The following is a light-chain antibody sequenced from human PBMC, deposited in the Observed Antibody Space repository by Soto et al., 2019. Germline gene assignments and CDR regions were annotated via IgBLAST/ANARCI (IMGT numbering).Light chain of an antibody. J-gene: IGKJ4*01. Sequence: DIQLTQSPSTLSASVGDRVTITCRASQSITNWLAWYQQKPGKAPKVLIHIASSLKSGVPSRFSGSGSGTEFTLTITCLQPDDSATYYCQQYNSLSSVSFGGGTKVEI. CDR3: QQYNSLSSVS. CDR2: IAS. V-gene: IGKV1-5*03. CDR1: QSITNW.